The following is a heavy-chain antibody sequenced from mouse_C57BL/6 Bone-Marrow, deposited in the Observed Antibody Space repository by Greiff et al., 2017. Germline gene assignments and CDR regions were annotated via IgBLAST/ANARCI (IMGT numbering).Heavy chain of an antibody. J-gene: IGHJ1*03. CDR2: INPSTGGT. CDR1: GYSFTGYY. D-gene: IGHD2-5*01. CDR3: ARRAIVTTWYFDV. V-gene: IGHV1-42*01. Sequence: LVEPGASVKISCKASGYSFTGYYMNWVKQSPEKSLEWIGEINPSTGGTTYNQKFKAKATLTVDKSSSTAYMQLKSLTSEDSAVYYCARRAIVTTWYFDVWGTGTTVTVSS.